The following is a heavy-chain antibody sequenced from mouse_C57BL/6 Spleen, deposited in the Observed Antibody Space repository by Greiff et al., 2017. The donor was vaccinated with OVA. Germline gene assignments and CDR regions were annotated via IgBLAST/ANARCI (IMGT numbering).Heavy chain of an antibody. Sequence: VKLVESGAELVKPGASVKMSCKASGYTFTTYPLEWMKQNHGKSLEWIGNFHPYNDDTKYNEKFKGKATLTVEKSSSTVYLELSRLTSDDSAVYYCARRGGYYPYYAMDYWGQGTSVTVSS. J-gene: IGHJ4*01. D-gene: IGHD2-3*01. V-gene: IGHV1-47*01. CDR1: GYTFTTYP. CDR2: FHPYNDDT. CDR3: ARRGGYYPYYAMDY.